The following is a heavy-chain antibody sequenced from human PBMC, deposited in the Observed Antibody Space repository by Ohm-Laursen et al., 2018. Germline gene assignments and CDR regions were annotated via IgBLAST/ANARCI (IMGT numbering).Heavy chain of an antibody. CDR1: GFTFSSYA. D-gene: IGHD1-26*01. CDR2: ISSSGSTI. Sequence: SLRLSCAASGFTFSSYAMTWVRQAPGKGLEWVSYISSSGSTIYYADSVKGRFTISRDNAKNSLYLQMNSLRADDTAVYYCVKDASGSYDYWGQGTLVTVSS. CDR3: VKDASGSYDY. J-gene: IGHJ4*02. V-gene: IGHV3-48*03.